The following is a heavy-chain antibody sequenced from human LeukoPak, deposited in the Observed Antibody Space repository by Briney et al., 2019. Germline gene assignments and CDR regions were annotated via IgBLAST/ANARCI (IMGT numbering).Heavy chain of an antibody. CDR1: GFSVSPNF. D-gene: IGHD3-16*01. V-gene: IGHV3-53*01. Sequence: PGGSLRLSCVASGFSVSPNFMSWIRQSPGSGLEWISVVYSGHNTYYAESVRGRFTISREISKNTVYLQMDRLRAEDTATYYCARDFIPPRGGAFDIWGHGTVVTVSS. CDR2: VYSGHNT. CDR3: ARDFIPPRGGAFDI. J-gene: IGHJ3*02.